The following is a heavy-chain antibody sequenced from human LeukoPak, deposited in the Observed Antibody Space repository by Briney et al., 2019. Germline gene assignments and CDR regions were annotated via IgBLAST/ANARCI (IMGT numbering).Heavy chain of an antibody. V-gene: IGHV4-61*02. J-gene: IGHJ4*02. CDR2: IYTSGST. CDR1: GGSISSGSYY. Sequence: SETLSLTCTVSGGSISSGSYYWSWIRQPAGKGLEWIGRIYTSGSTNYNPSLKSRVTISVDTSKNQFSLKLSSVTAVDTAVYYCARLVPAAIWGQGTLVTVSS. CDR3: ARLVPAAI. D-gene: IGHD2-2*01.